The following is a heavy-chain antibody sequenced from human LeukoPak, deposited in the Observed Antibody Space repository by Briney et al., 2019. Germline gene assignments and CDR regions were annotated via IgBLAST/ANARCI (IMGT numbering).Heavy chain of an antibody. Sequence: SETLSLTCSVSGGSISSGDYYWTWIRQPPGKGLEWIGYIYYSGSTYYNPSLKSRAIISVDTSKNQFSLKLSSVTAADTAVYFCARVHCSSTSCYRFDPWGQGTLVTVSS. V-gene: IGHV4-30-4*08. CDR3: ARVHCSSTSCYRFDP. CDR2: IYYSGST. J-gene: IGHJ5*02. D-gene: IGHD2-2*01. CDR1: GGSISSGDYY.